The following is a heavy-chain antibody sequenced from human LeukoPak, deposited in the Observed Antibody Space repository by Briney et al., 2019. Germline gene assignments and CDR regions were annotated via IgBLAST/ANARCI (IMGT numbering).Heavy chain of an antibody. V-gene: IGHV4-34*01. J-gene: IGHJ5*02. D-gene: IGHD2-2*01. CDR2: INHSGST. CDR1: GGSFSGYY. CDR3: ARHSCSTISCSDDWFDA. Sequence: PSETLSLTCAVYGGSFSGYYWSWIRQPPGKGLEWIGEINHSGSTNYNPSLKSRVTISVDTSKNQFSLKLTSVTAADTAMYYCARHSCSTISCSDDWFDAWGQGTLVTVSS.